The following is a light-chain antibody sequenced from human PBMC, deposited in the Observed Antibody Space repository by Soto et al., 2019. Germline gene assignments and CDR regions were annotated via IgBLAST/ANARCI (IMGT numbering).Light chain of an antibody. Sequence: DIQMTQSPSSVSASVGDTVTITCRASQDISSWVAWYQQKPGKAPKLLISAASSLQSGVPTRFSDSGSGTDFTLISSGLQPEDFATYFCQQGDSFPFTFGGGTKVEIK. CDR2: AAS. CDR1: QDISSW. CDR3: QQGDSFPFT. V-gene: IGKV1-12*01. J-gene: IGKJ4*01.